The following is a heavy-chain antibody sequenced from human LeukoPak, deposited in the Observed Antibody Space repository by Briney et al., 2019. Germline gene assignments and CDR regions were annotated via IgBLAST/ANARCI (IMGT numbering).Heavy chain of an antibody. D-gene: IGHD5-24*01. Sequence: GGSLRLSCEASGFTFSSYSMNWVRQAPGKGLEWVSSISSSSTYIYYADSMKGRFTISRDNANNSLYLQVNSLSAEDTAVYYCARAGDGYRPLDYWGEGTLVTVSS. CDR2: ISSSSTYI. CDR1: GFTFSSYS. J-gene: IGHJ4*02. CDR3: ARAGDGYRPLDY. V-gene: IGHV3-21*01.